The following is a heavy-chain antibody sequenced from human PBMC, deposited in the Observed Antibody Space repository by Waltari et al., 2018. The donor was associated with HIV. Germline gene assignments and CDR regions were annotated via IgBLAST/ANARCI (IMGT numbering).Heavy chain of an antibody. J-gene: IGHJ4*01. V-gene: IGHV3-66*02. D-gene: IGHD4-17*01. CDR3: ARGGDNGDINF. Sequence: ELHLVESGGVLVRPGGSLSLSCADFVFTVSNIFMTWVRQAPGKGLEWVSVIYISDNAYYADSVEGRFAISRDNSKNTVFLQMNSLRTEDTAMYYCARGGDNGDINFWGHGTLVTVSS. CDR2: IYISDNA. CDR1: VFTVSNIF.